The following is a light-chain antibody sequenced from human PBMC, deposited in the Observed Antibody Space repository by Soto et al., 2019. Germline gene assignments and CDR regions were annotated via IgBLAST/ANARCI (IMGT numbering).Light chain of an antibody. Sequence: ILMTQSPLSLPVTPGEPASISCRSSQSLQHSNGYNYLDWYFQKPGQSPQLLIHLASNRASGVTVRFSGSGSGTDFTLNISSVEAEDVGLYYCMQGVQMPPITFGQGTRLEIK. J-gene: IGKJ5*01. V-gene: IGKV2-28*01. CDR2: LAS. CDR1: QSLQHSNGYNY. CDR3: MQGVQMPPIT.